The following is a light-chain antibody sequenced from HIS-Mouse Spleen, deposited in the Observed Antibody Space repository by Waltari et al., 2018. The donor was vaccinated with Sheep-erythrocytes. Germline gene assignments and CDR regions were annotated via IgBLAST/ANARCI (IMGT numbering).Light chain of an antibody. CDR2: EDS. J-gene: IGLJ3*02. CDR1: ALPKKY. Sequence: SYELTQPPSVSVSPGQTARLTCPGEALPKKYSYWYQQKSGQAPVLVIYEDSKRPSGIPERFSGSSSGTMATLTISGAQVEDEADYYCYSTDSSGNHWVFGGGTKLTVL. CDR3: YSTDSSGNHWV. V-gene: IGLV3-10*01.